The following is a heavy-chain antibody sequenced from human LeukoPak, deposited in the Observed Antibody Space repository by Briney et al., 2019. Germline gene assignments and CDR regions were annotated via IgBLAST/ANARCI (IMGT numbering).Heavy chain of an antibody. CDR3: AKGSAGYQLLYAAEYFQH. D-gene: IGHD2-2*02. V-gene: IGHV3-30*02. CDR1: GFTFSSYG. J-gene: IGHJ1*01. CDR2: IRYDGSNK. Sequence: GGSLRLSCAASGFTFSSYGMHWVRQAPGKGLEWVAFIRYDGSNKYYADSVKGRFTISRDNSKNTLYLQMNSLRAEDTAVYYCAKGSAGYQLLYAAEYFQHWGQGTLVTVSS.